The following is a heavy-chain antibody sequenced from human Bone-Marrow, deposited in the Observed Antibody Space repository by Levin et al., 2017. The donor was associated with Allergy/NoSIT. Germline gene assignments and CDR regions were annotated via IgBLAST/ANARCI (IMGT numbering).Heavy chain of an antibody. CDR1: GYTFNGNY. CDR3: ARGRGTTMVRGVILTFIDY. D-gene: IGHD3-10*01. J-gene: IGHJ4*02. V-gene: IGHV1-2*02. CDR2: IDPNSGGT. Sequence: ASVKVSCKASGYTFNGNYIHWVRQAPGQGHEWMGWIDPNSGGTNYAQKFQGRVTLTRDPSIDTAYMDLSRLRSDDTAVYYCARGRGTTMVRGVILTFIDYWGQGTLVTVSS.